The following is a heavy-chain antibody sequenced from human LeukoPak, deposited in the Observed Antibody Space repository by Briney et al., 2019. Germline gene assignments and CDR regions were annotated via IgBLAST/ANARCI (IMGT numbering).Heavy chain of an antibody. CDR1: GFTFSSYS. CDR3: AKGKDSVAGATNDY. D-gene: IGHD6-19*01. J-gene: IGHJ4*02. CDR2: ISSSGTYI. V-gene: IGHV3-21*01. Sequence: GGSLRLSWAVSGFTFSSYSMSWVSQAPGKGRGWDSSISSSGTYIYYAASMKGRFTISRDNAKNPLYLQMKSLRAEDTAVYYCAKGKDSVAGATNDYWGQGTLVTVSS.